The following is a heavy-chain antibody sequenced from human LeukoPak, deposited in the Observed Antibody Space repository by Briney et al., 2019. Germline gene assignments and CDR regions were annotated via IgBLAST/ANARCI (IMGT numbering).Heavy chain of an antibody. CDR2: IIPVLGIV. Sequence: ASVKVSCKASGCSFSSYAISWVRQAPGQGPDWMGRIIPVLGIVKYAQKFQGRVTITADKSTSTAYMEVSSLRSEDTAVYYCARDQGGSSWQGLDYWGQGTLVTVSS. J-gene: IGHJ4*02. CDR1: GCSFSSYA. D-gene: IGHD6-13*01. V-gene: IGHV1-69*04. CDR3: ARDQGGSSWQGLDY.